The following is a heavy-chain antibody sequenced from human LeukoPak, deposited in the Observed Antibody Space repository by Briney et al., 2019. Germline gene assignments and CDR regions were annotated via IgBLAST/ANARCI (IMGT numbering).Heavy chain of an antibody. CDR2: ISAYNGNT. CDR1: GYTFTRSG. CDR3: ARVIQLWRNGY. D-gene: IGHD5-18*01. Sequence: ASVMVSCKASGYTFTRSGIRWVRQARGQGLEWMGWISAYNGNTNYAQKPQDRLTMTTDTSTSTAYMELRSLRSDDMAVYYCARVIQLWRNGYWGQGTLVTVSS. V-gene: IGHV1-18*03. J-gene: IGHJ4*02.